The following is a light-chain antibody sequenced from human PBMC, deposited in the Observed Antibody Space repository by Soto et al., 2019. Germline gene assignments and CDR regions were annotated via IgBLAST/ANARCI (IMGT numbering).Light chain of an antibody. V-gene: IGKV3-11*01. CDR3: QRRSNWPLT. Sequence: EIVLTQSPATLSLSPGERATLSCRASQSVNIYLAWYQQKPGQAPRLLIYDASNRATGIPARFSGSGSGTDFTLTISSLEPEDFAVYYCQRRSNWPLTFGGGTKVDIK. J-gene: IGKJ4*01. CDR1: QSVNIY. CDR2: DAS.